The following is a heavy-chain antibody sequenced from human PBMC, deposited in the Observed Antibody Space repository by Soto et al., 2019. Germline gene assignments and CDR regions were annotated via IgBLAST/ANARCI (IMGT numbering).Heavy chain of an antibody. CDR2: IWYDGSNK. CDR1: AFTFSNNS. CDR3: ARDRPNDY. Sequence: PGGSLRLSCTASAFTFSNNSMNWVRQAPGKGLEWVAFIWYDGSNKYYVDSVKGRFTISRDNSKNTLYLQMNSLRAEYTAVYSCARDRPNDYWGQGTLVTVSS. V-gene: IGHV3-33*08. J-gene: IGHJ4*02.